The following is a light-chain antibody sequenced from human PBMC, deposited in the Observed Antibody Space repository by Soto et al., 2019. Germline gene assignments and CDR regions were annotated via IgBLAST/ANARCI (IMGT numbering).Light chain of an antibody. V-gene: IGKV1-5*01. CDR1: QIIRIS. CDR2: GAS. Sequence: DIQMSQSPSTLSASVGDRVTFTCRASQIIRISVAWYQQKQGKAPSHLICGASTLESGVASRFSGSPLSGSASGTAFSLTISSLQPDDFATYYCQHYNTYSSTFGQGTKVDI. CDR3: QHYNTYSST. J-gene: IGKJ1*01.